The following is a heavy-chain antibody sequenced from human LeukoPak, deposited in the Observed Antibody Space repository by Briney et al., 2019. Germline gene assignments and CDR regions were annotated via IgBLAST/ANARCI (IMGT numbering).Heavy chain of an antibody. J-gene: IGHJ4*02. CDR2: ISSSSSYI. CDR3: ARDTAYCGGDCRSDY. Sequence: GGSLRLSCAASGFTFSSYSMNWVRQAPGKGLEWVSSISSSSSYIYYADSVKGRFTISRDNAKNSLYLQTNSLRAEDTAVYYCARDTAYCGGDCRSDYWGQGTLVTVSS. CDR1: GFTFSSYS. V-gene: IGHV3-21*01. D-gene: IGHD2-21*02.